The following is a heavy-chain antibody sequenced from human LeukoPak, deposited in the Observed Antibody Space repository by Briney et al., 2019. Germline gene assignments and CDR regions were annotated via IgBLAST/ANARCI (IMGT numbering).Heavy chain of an antibody. D-gene: IGHD3-3*01. V-gene: IGHV3-33*01. CDR3: ARDPGLRFLAQHSKGSHMDV. J-gene: IGHJ6*03. Sequence: GGSLRLSCAASGFTFSSYGMHWVRQAPGKGLEWVAVIWYDGSNKYYADSVKGRFTISRDNSKNTLYLQMNSLRAEDTAVYYCARDPGLRFLAQHSKGSHMDVWGKGTTVTVSS. CDR1: GFTFSSYG. CDR2: IWYDGSNK.